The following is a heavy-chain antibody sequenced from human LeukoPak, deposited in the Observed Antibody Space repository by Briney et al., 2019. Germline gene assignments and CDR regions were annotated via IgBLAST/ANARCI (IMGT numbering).Heavy chain of an antibody. V-gene: IGHV4-61*02. CDR3: ARVPGIAVAGTEDAFDI. CDR2: IHTSGST. D-gene: IGHD6-19*01. CDR1: GGSISSGSYY. J-gene: IGHJ3*02. Sequence: ASETLSLTCTVSGGSISSGSYYWSWIRQPAGKGLEWTGRIHTSGSTNYNPSLKSRVTISVDTSKNQFSLKLSSVTAADTAVYYCARVPGIAVAGTEDAFDIWGQGTMVTVSS.